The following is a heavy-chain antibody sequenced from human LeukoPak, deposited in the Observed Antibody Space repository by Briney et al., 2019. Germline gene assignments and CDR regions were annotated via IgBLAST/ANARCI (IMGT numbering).Heavy chain of an antibody. CDR2: IYYSGTT. V-gene: IGHV4-39*01. CDR3: HYDSDY. D-gene: IGHD3-22*01. Sequence: SEILSLTCTVSGGSISSTTYYWGWIRQPPGKGLEWIGTIYYSGTTYYNPSLKSRVTISVDTSKNQFSLKLSSVTAADTAVYYCHYDSDYWGQGTLVTVSS. J-gene: IGHJ4*02. CDR1: GGSISSTTYY.